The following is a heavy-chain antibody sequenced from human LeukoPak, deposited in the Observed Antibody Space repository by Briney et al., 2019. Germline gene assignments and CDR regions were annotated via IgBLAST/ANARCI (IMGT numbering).Heavy chain of an antibody. J-gene: IGHJ4*02. D-gene: IGHD3-10*01. CDR2: ISSSGSTI. CDR3: ARDWWFGESPFDY. Sequence: PGGSLRLSCAASGFTFSSYEMNWVRQAPGKGLEWVSYISSSGSTIYYADSVKGRFTISRDNAKNSLYLQMNSLRAENTAVYYCARDWWFGESPFDYWGQGTLVTVSS. V-gene: IGHV3-48*03. CDR1: GFTFSSYE.